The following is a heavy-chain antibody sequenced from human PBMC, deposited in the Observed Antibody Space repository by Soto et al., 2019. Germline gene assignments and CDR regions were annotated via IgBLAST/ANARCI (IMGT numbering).Heavy chain of an antibody. CDR2: IKQDGSEK. CDR1: GFTFSRYW. V-gene: IGHV3-7*01. D-gene: IGHD5-18*01. J-gene: IGHJ3*02. Sequence: GGSLRLSCAASGFTFSRYWMTWVRQAPGKGLEWVANIKQDGSEKYYVDSVKGRFTISRDNAKNSLYLXMNXLRAGDXXXYYCACGYSYVDAFDIWGQGTXXTV. CDR3: ACGYSYVDAFDI.